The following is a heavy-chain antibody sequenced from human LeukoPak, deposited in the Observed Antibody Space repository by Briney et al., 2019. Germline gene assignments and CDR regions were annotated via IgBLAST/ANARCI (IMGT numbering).Heavy chain of an antibody. D-gene: IGHD3-10*01. CDR2: ISAYNGNT. V-gene: IGHV1-18*01. J-gene: IGHJ6*03. CDR1: GYTFTSYG. Sequence: ASVKVSCKASGYTFTSYGISWVRQAPGQGLEWMGWISAYNGNTDYAQKLQGRVTMTTDTSTSTAYMELRSLRSDDTAVYYCARDRFLNLYYYYMDVWGKGTTVTVSS. CDR3: ARDRFLNLYYYYMDV.